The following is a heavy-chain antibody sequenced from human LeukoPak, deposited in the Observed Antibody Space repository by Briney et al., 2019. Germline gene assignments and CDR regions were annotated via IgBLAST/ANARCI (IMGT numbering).Heavy chain of an antibody. V-gene: IGHV1-18*01. Sequence: GSVKVSCKASGYTFTSYGISWVRQAPGQGLEWMGWISAYNGNTNYAQKLQGRVTMTTDTFTSTAYMELGSLRSDDTAVYYCARDQYYYDSSGYPAYWGQGTLVTVSS. CDR1: GYTFTSYG. CDR3: ARDQYYYDSSGYPAY. J-gene: IGHJ4*02. CDR2: ISAYNGNT. D-gene: IGHD3-22*01.